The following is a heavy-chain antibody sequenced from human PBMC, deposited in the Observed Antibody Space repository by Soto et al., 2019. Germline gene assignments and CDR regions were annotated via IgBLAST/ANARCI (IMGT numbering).Heavy chain of an antibody. CDR1: GYTFTSYG. CDR3: AILGYCSGGSCQGHWFDP. CDR2: ISAYNGNT. J-gene: IGHJ5*02. V-gene: IGHV1-18*01. D-gene: IGHD2-15*01. Sequence: GASVKVSCKASGYTFTSYGISWVRQAPGQGLEWMGWISAYNGNTNYAQKLQGRVTMTTDTSTSTAYMELRSLRSDDTAVYYCAILGYCSGGSCQGHWFDPWGQGTLVTVSS.